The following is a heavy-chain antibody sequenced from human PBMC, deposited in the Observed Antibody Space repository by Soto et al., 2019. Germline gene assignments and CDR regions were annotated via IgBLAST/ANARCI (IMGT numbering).Heavy chain of an antibody. V-gene: IGHV3-23*01. CDR1: GFTFSSYA. J-gene: IGHJ4*02. Sequence: SLRLSCEASGFTFSSYATFSSYAMSWVRQAPGKGLEWVSSISGSSGNTYYANSVKGRFTISRDNPKNALYLQMNSLRADDTAVYYCAKDPGLWGTAVLGVFDYWGQGTLVTVSS. CDR2: ISGSSGNT. D-gene: IGHD6-19*01. CDR3: AKDPGLWGTAVLGVFDY.